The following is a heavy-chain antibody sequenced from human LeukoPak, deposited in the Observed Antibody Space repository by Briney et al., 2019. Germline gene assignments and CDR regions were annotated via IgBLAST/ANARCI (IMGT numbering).Heavy chain of an antibody. CDR3: ARGYSSSPGYFRH. CDR1: GGSFSGYY. V-gene: IGHV4-34*01. CDR2: INNSGST. J-gene: IGHJ1*01. D-gene: IGHD6-6*01. Sequence: RSSETLSLTCAVYGGSFSGYYWSWIRQPPGKGLEWIGEINNSGSTNYNPSLKSRVTISVDTSKNQFSLKLSSVTAADTAVYYCARGYSSSPGYFRHWGQGTLVTVSS.